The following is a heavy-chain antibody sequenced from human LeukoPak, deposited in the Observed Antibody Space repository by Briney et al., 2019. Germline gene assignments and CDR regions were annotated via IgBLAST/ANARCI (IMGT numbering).Heavy chain of an antibody. J-gene: IGHJ5*02. CDR2: INPSRGDT. Sequence: GASAKVSCKASGFTFNSYYMHWVRQAPGQGLEWMGLINPSRGDTSYAQKFQGRVTMTRDTSTSTVYMELRSLRSEDTAMYYCARDAAAAGTGLGWFDPWGQGTLVTVSS. CDR3: ARDAAAAGTGLGWFDP. CDR1: GFTFNSYY. V-gene: IGHV1-46*02. D-gene: IGHD6-13*01.